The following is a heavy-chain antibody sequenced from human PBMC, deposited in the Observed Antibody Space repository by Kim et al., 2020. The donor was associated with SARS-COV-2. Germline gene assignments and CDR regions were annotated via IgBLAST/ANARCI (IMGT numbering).Heavy chain of an antibody. CDR1: GFTFSDYD. Sequence: GGSLRLSCAASGFTFSDYDMSWIRQAPGKGLEWVSYISSSGSTIYYADSVKGRFTISRDNAKNSLYLQMNSLRAEDTAVYYCARDSRTADYDDSGYDYWGQGTLVTVSS. J-gene: IGHJ4*02. D-gene: IGHD3-22*01. CDR2: ISSSGSTI. V-gene: IGHV3-11*01. CDR3: ARDSRTADYDDSGYDY.